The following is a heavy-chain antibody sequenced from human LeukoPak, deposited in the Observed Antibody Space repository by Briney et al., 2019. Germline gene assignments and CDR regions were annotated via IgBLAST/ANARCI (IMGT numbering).Heavy chain of an antibody. CDR2: INHSGST. V-gene: IGHV4-34*01. CDR3: ARGGKWERPVF. D-gene: IGHD1-26*01. Sequence: SETLSLTCAVYGGSFSGYYWSWIRQPPGKGLEWIGEINHSGSTNYNPSLKSRVTISVDTSRNQFSLKLSSVTAADTAVYYCARGGKWERPVFWGQGTLVTVSS. CDR1: GGSFSGYY. J-gene: IGHJ4*02.